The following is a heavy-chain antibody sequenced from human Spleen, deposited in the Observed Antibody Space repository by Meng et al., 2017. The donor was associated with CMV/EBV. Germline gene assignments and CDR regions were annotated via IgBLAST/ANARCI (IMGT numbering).Heavy chain of an antibody. J-gene: IGHJ4*02. CDR1: GFTFTSYW. Sequence: GGSLRLSCAASGFTFTSYWMHWVRQRPGKGLEWVSVIYSGGSTYYADSVKGRFTISRDNSKNTLYLQMNSLRAEDTAVYYCARENYLAIAARDYWGQGTLVTVSS. CDR2: IYSGGST. V-gene: IGHV3-66*02. CDR3: ARENYLAIAARDY. D-gene: IGHD6-6*01.